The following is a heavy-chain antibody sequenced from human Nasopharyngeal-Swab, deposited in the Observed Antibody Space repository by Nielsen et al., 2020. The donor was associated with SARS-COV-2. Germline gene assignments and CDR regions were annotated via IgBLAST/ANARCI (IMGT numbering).Heavy chain of an antibody. J-gene: IGHJ5*02. CDR2: ISSSSSKS. Sequence: GVLKISCAASGFTISTNGMHWVRQAPGKGLEWLAYISSSSSKSYYADSVKGRFTISRDNPKKSLFLQMNSLRDEDTAVYYCAKDRISMILVPLPWGQGTLVTVSS. V-gene: IGHV3-48*02. CDR1: GFTISTNG. D-gene: IGHD3-22*01. CDR3: AKDRISMILVPLP.